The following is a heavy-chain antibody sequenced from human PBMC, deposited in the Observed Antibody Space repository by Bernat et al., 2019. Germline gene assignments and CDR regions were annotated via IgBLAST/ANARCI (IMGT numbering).Heavy chain of an antibody. Sequence: QVQLQESGPGLVKPSETLSLTCTVSGGSISSYYWSWIRQPPGKGLEWIGYIYYSGSTNYNPSLKSRVTISVDTSKNQFSLKLSSVTAADTAVYYCARDDPWTQPFFQPWGQGTLVTVSS. J-gene: IGHJ5*02. CDR3: ARDDPWTQPFFQP. V-gene: IGHV4-59*01. CDR2: IYYSGST. CDR1: GGSISSYY. D-gene: IGHD5-18*01.